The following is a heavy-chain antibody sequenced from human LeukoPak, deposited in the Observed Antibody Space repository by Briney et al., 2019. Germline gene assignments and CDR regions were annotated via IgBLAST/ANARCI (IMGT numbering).Heavy chain of an antibody. J-gene: IGHJ4*02. D-gene: IGHD3-10*01. CDR1: GFTFSSYS. Sequence: PGGSLRLSCAASGFTFSSYSMNWVRQAPGKGLEWVSSISSSSSYIYYADSVKGRFTISRDNAKNSLYLQMNSLRAEDTAVYYCARDSRPSYGSGSYPYHYWGQGTLVTVSS. CDR2: ISSSSSYI. V-gene: IGHV3-21*01. CDR3: ARDSRPSYGSGSYPYHY.